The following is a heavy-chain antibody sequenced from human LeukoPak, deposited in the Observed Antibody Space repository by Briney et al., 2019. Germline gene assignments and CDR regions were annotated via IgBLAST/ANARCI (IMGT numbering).Heavy chain of an antibody. V-gene: IGHV3-23*01. CDR1: GFTFSSYA. D-gene: IGHD3-22*01. J-gene: IGHJ4*02. CDR2: ISGSGGST. CDR3: AKDHYYDCSGYYLPADY. Sequence: PGGSLRLSCAASGFTFSSYAMSWVRQAPGKGLEWVSAISGSGGSTYYADSVKGRFTISRDNSKNTLYLQMNSLRAEDTAVYYCAKDHYYDCSGYYLPADYWGQGTLVTVSS.